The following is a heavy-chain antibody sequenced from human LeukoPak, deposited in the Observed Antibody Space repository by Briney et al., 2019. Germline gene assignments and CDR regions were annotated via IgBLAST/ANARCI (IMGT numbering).Heavy chain of an antibody. D-gene: IGHD3-22*01. CDR3: ARDFVRFYYDSSGYYYGADAFDI. Sequence: ASVKVSCKASGYTFTSYGISWVRQAPGQGLEWMGWISAYNGNTNYAQKVQGRVTMTTDTSTSTAYMELRSLRSDDTAVYYRARDFVRFYYDSSGYYYGADAFDIWGQGTMVTVSS. V-gene: IGHV1-18*01. CDR2: ISAYNGNT. J-gene: IGHJ3*02. CDR1: GYTFTSYG.